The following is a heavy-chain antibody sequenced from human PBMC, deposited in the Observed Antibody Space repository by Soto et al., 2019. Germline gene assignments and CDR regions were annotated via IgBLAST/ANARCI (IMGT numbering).Heavy chain of an antibody. CDR3: ARGYGAPIGWFDP. CDR2: INAGNGNT. J-gene: IGHJ5*02. V-gene: IGHV1-3*01. CDR1: GYTFTSYA. Sequence: QVQLVQSGAEVKKPGASVKVSCKASGYTFTSYAMHWVRQAPGQRLEWMGWINAGNGNTKYSQKFQGRVTITRDTSASTAYMEPSSLRSEDTAVYYCARGYGAPIGWFDPWGQGTLVTVSS. D-gene: IGHD1-20*01.